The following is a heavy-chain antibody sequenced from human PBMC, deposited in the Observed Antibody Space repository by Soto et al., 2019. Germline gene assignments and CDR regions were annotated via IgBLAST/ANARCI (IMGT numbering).Heavy chain of an antibody. D-gene: IGHD3-10*01. J-gene: IGHJ4*02. V-gene: IGHV3-23*01. Sequence: GGSLRLSCAASGFTFSSYAMSWVRQAPGKGLEWVSAISGSGGSTYYADSVKGRFTISRDNSKNTLYLQMNSLRAEDTAVYYCAKAEGSGSYSALGCWGQGTLVTVSS. CDR2: ISGSGGST. CDR1: GFTFSSYA. CDR3: AKAEGSGSYSALGC.